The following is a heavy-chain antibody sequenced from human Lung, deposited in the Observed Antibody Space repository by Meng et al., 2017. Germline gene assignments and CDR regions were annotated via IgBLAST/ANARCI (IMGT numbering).Heavy chain of an antibody. CDR2: INHSGST. D-gene: IGHD4-11*01. Sequence: QWPLTQCGRGLLEPCGRLSTACVVSVGSFMNSDWSWIRVPLGKGLEWIGEINHSGSTNYNPSLESRATISVDTSQNNLSLKLSSVTVADSAVYFCARGPTTMSHAFDYWGQGTLVTVSS. V-gene: IGHV4-34*01. CDR3: ARGPTTMSHAFDY. CDR1: VGSFMNSD. J-gene: IGHJ4*02.